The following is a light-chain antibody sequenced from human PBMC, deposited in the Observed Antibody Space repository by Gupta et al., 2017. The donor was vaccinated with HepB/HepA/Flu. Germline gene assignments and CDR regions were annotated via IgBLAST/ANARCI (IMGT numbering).Light chain of an antibody. J-gene: IGLJ2*01. CDR3: CSSAGSSKVV. V-gene: IGLV2-23*02. CDR2: EVS. Sequence: QSALTQPASVSGSPGQSITISCTGTSSDVGSYNLVSWYQQHQGKDPKLMMYEVSKRPSGVSNRFSGSKSGNTASLQISGLQAEDEADDYCCSSAGSSKVVFGGGTKLTVL. CDR1: SSDVGSYNL.